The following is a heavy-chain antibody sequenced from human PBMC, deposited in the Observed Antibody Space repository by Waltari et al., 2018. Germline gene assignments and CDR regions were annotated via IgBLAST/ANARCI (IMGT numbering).Heavy chain of an antibody. J-gene: IGHJ4*02. D-gene: IGHD2-15*01. CDR1: GGSISSGGYY. V-gene: IGHV4-31*03. CDR2: IYYSGST. CDR3: ARSRYCSGGSCYGGFRY. Sequence: QVQLQESGPGLVKPSQTLSLTCTVSGGSISSGGYYWSWIRQHPGKGLEWIGYIYYSGSTYYNPSLKSRVTISVDTSKNQFSLKLSSVTAADTAVYYCARSRYCSGGSCYGGFRYWGQGTLVTVSS.